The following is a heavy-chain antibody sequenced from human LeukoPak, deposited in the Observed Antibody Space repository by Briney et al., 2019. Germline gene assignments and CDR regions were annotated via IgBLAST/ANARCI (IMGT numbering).Heavy chain of an antibody. CDR3: ARDESSGWYVGYFQH. Sequence: GRSLRLSCAASGFTFSSYAMHWVRQAPGKGLEWVAVISYEGSNKYYADSVKGRFTISRDNSKNTLYLQMNSLRAEDTAVYYCARDESSGWYVGYFQHWGQGTLVTVSS. J-gene: IGHJ1*01. V-gene: IGHV3-30*04. D-gene: IGHD6-19*01. CDR1: GFTFSSYA. CDR2: ISYEGSNK.